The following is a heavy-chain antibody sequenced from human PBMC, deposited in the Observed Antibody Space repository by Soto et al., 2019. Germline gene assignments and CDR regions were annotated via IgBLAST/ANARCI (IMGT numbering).Heavy chain of an antibody. CDR1: GFTFNDYA. CDR2: ISGSGGHS. J-gene: IGHJ4*02. CDR3: AKDCRRLAVTGSAFDS. V-gene: IGHV3-23*01. Sequence: EVQLLESGGGFVQPGGSLRLPCAASGFTFNDYAMAWVRQAPGQGLEWVSSISGSGGHSSYVDSVRGRFTIFRDNVNNILSLDMSDLRAEDTALYYCAKDCRRLAVTGSAFDSWGQGALVTVSS. D-gene: IGHD6-19*01.